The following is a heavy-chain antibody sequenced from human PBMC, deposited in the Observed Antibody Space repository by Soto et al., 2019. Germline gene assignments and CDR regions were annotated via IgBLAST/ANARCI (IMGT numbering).Heavy chain of an antibody. J-gene: IGHJ4*02. V-gene: IGHV1-2*02. Sequence: GASVKVSCKASGYIFTAYSMHWVRQAPGQGLEWVGWFNPNSGDTIYAQKFQGRVTLTRDTSISTAYMELYSLRSDDTAVYYCAREASSVISLDYWGQGTLGTVSS. D-gene: IGHD2-21*01. CDR2: FNPNSGDT. CDR1: GYIFTAYS. CDR3: AREASSVISLDY.